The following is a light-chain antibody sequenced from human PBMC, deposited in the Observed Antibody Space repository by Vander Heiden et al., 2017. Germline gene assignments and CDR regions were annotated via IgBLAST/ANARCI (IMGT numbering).Light chain of an antibody. V-gene: IGKV1-39*01. CDR2: AAS. CDR3: QQSYSTPRMYT. Sequence: DIQMTQSPSSLSASVGDRVTITCRASQSISSYLNWYQQKPGKAPKLLIYAASSLQSGVPSRFSGSGSGTDFTLTISSLQPEDFATYYCQQSYSTPRMYTFGQGTKPEIK. CDR1: QSISSY. J-gene: IGKJ2*01.